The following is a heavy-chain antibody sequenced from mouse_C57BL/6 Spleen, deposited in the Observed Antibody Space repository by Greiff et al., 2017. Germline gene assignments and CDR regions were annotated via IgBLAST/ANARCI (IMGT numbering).Heavy chain of an antibody. D-gene: IGHD1-1*01. J-gene: IGHJ2*01. CDR1: GYTFTSYW. V-gene: IGHV1-55*01. CDR3: ARGGYYGSRPYYFDY. CDR2: IYPGSGST. Sequence: QVQLKQPGAELVKPGASVKMSCKASGYTFTSYWITWVKQRPGQGLEWIGDIYPGSGSTNYNEKFKSKATLTVDTSSSTAYMQLSSLTSEDSAVYYCARGGYYGSRPYYFDYWGQGTTLTVSS.